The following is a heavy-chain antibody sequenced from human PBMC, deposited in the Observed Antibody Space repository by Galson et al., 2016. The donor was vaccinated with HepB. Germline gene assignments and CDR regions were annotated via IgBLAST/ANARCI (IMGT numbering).Heavy chain of an antibody. Sequence: SLRLSCAASGFTFSSYGMHWVRQAPGKGLEWVAVISYDGSNKYYADSMKVRFTIYRYNSKNTLYLQMNSLSAEDTAVSYCAKWGGSGYDWARLDYWGQGTLVTASS. V-gene: IGHV3-30*18. CDR2: ISYDGSNK. J-gene: IGHJ4*02. CDR3: AKWGGSGYDWARLDY. CDR1: GFTFSSYG. D-gene: IGHD5-12*01.